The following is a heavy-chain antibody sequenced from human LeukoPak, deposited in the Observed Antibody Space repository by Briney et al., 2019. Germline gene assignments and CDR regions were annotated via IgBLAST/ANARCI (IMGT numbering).Heavy chain of an antibody. V-gene: IGHV4-59*08. CDR3: ARKYRSYYYYMDV. CDR1: GGSISSYY. D-gene: IGHD2-2*01. Sequence: PSETLSLTCTVSGGSISSYYWSWIRQPPGKGLEWIGYIYYSGSTYYNPSLKSRVTISVDTSKNQFSLKLSSVTAADTAVYYCARKYRSYYYYMDVWGKGTTVIISS. J-gene: IGHJ6*03. CDR2: IYYSGST.